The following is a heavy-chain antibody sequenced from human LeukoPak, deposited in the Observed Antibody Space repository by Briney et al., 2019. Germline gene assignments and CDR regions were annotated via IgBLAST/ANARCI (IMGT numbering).Heavy chain of an antibody. D-gene: IGHD2-2*01. Sequence: ASVKVSCKASGYTFTSYYMHWVQQAPGQGLEWMGIINPSGGSTSYAQKFQGRVTMTRDTSTSTVYMELSSLRSEDTAVYYCARGGGEYQPLYYFDYWGQGTLVTVSS. CDR3: ARGGGEYQPLYYFDY. CDR1: GYTFTSYY. CDR2: INPSGGST. J-gene: IGHJ4*02. V-gene: IGHV1-46*01.